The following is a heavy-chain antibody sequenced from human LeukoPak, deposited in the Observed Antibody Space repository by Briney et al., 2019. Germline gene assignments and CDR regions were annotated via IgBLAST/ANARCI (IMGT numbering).Heavy chain of an antibody. D-gene: IGHD2-2*01. CDR1: GFTFDDYA. CDR3: AKDNGRGGLSTSWRDYYMDV. Sequence: PGGSLRLSCAASGFTFDDYAMHWVRQAPGKGLEWGSGISWNSGSIGYADSVKGRFTISRDNAKNSLYLQMNSLRAEDTALYYCAKDNGRGGLSTSWRDYYMDVWGKGTTVTVSS. J-gene: IGHJ6*03. V-gene: IGHV3-9*01. CDR2: ISWNSGSI.